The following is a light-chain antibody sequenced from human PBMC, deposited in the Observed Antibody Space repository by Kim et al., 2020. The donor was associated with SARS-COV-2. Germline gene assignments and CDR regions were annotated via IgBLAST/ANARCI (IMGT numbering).Light chain of an antibody. CDR3: QQYNSYSPYT. V-gene: IGKV1-5*03. Sequence: DIQMTQSPSTLSASVGDRVTITCRASQSISSWLAWYQQKPGKAPKLLIYKASSLESGVPSRFSGSGSGTEFTLTISSLQPDDFATYYCQQYNSYSPYTFGHGTKLEI. CDR2: KAS. CDR1: QSISSW. J-gene: IGKJ2*01.